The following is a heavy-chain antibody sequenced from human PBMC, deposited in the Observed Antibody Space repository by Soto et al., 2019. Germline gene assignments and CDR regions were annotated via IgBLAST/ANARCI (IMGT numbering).Heavy chain of an antibody. D-gene: IGHD2-15*01. V-gene: IGHV3-13*01. CDR1: GFTLRNYD. CDR2: IGVGGET. J-gene: IGHJ6*03. Sequence: GGSLRLSCAASGFTLRNYDMHWVRQVEGKGLEWVCAIGVGGETYYPGSVKGRFAISSEVTRNSLYLQMNSLTAGDTALYFCAREYCSGRGCRGLYYVDVWGKGTTVTVSS. CDR3: AREYCSGRGCRGLYYVDV.